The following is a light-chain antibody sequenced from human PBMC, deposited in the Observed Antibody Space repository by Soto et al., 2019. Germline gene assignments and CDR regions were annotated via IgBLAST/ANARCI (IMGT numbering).Light chain of an antibody. J-gene: IGLJ2*01. CDR2: EVS. V-gene: IGLV2-11*01. Sequence: QSALTQPRSVSGSPGQSVTISCTGTSSDVGDYNYVSWYQQHPGKAPQFIIYEVSKRPSVVPDRFAGSKSGNTASPTISGLQAEDEADYYCCSYAGTYAGVFGGGTKLTVL. CDR3: CSYAGTYAGV. CDR1: SSDVGDYNY.